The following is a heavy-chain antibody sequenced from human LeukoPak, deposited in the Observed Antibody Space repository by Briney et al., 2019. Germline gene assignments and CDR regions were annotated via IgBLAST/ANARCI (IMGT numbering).Heavy chain of an antibody. J-gene: IGHJ4*02. CDR1: GFSFNNYG. D-gene: IGHD2-2*01. Sequence: PGGSLRLSCVASGFSFNNYGTHWARRARGKGLEWVTFMQYDGSVEFYADSVKGRFTISRDNSKNSLYLQMDSLRAEDTAIYYCARPSVLVAETAADHWGQGTLVTVSS. V-gene: IGHV3-30*02. CDR2: MQYDGSVE. CDR3: ARPSVLVAETAADH.